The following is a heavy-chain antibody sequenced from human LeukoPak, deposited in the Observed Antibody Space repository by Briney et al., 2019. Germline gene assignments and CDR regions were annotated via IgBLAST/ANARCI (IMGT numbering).Heavy chain of an antibody. CDR3: AKDLARAFCNAGSCYPFDS. CDR2: ISESGSST. J-gene: IGHJ4*02. CDR1: GFTFSKLV. D-gene: IGHD2-15*01. V-gene: IGHV3-23*01. Sequence: GGSLRLSCAASGFTFSKLVMTWVRQAPGKGLEWVSAISESGSSTYYVDSVRGRFTISRDNSKNALYLQMNSLRGEDTAVYYCAKDLARAFCNAGSCYPFDSWGPGTLVTVSS.